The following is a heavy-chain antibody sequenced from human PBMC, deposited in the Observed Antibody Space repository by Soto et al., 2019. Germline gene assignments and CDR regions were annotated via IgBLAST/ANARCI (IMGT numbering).Heavy chain of an antibody. J-gene: IGHJ6*02. CDR1: GFTFNTYG. CDR2: IWYDGSIK. CDR3: ARIDCTGGSCRPYAYYDMDV. D-gene: IGHD2-15*01. V-gene: IGHV3-33*01. Sequence: SLRLSCAASGFTFNTYGMHWVRQAPGRGLEWVAVIWYDGSIKYYADSVKGRFTISRDNSKNTLYLQMNSLRAEDTAVYYCARIDCTGGSCRPYAYYDMDVWGQGTTVTVSS.